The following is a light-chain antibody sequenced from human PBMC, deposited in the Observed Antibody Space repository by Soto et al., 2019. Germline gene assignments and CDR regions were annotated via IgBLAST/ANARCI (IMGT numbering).Light chain of an antibody. CDR2: EVS. Sequence: QSALTQPASVSGSPGQSITISCTGTSSDAGGYKYVSWYQQHPGKVPKLMIYEVSNRPSGVSNRFSGSKSGNTASLTISGLQAEDEADYYCSSYTSSSTVVFGGGTKVTVL. CDR1: SSDAGGYKY. CDR3: SSYTSSSTVV. J-gene: IGLJ2*01. V-gene: IGLV2-14*01.